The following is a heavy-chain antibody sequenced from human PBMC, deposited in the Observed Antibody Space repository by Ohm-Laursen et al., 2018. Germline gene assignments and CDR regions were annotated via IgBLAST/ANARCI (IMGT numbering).Heavy chain of an antibody. V-gene: IGHV4-34*01. J-gene: IGHJ5*02. Sequence: GTLSLTCAVYGGSFSGYSWTWIRQPPGKGLEWIGTIYHSGSTYYNPSLKSRVTISVDTSKNQFSLKLSSVTAADTALYYCARGLWWFDPWGQGTLVTVSS. CDR1: GGSFSGYS. CDR2: IYHSGST. CDR3: ARGLWWFDP.